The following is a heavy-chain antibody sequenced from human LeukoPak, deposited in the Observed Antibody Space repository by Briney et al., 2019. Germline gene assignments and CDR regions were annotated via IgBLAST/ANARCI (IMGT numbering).Heavy chain of an antibody. D-gene: IGHD2-2*01. CDR3: ARGYCGSTRCLGGY. CDR1: GFTFSTFS. CDR2: ISSSTDI. Sequence: GGSLRLSCAASGFTFSTFSMHWVRQAPGKGLEWVSSISSSTDIYYADSVKGRFTISRDNGKNSLYLQMNSLRAEDTAVYYCARGYCGSTRCLGGYWGQGTLVTVSS. V-gene: IGHV3-21*01. J-gene: IGHJ4*02.